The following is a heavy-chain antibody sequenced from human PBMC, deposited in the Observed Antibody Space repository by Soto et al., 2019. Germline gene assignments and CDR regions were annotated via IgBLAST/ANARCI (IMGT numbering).Heavy chain of an antibody. CDR2: ISSSGSTI. J-gene: IGHJ6*02. V-gene: IGHV3-48*03. CDR3: ALLKGAYYYGMDV. Sequence: GGSLRLSCAASGFTFSSYEMNWVRQAPGKWLEWVSCISSSGSTIYYADSVKGRFTISRDNAKNSLYLQMNSLRAEDTAVYYCALLKGAYYYGMDVWGQGXTVTVSS. CDR1: GFTFSSYE. D-gene: IGHD1-26*01.